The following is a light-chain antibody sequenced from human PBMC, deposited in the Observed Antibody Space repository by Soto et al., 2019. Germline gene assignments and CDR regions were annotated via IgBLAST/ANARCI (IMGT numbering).Light chain of an antibody. V-gene: IGKV1-39*01. CDR1: QSISSS. CDR3: QQSYINPRT. J-gene: IGKJ1*01. Sequence: DIQMTQSPSSLSASVRDRVTITCRASQSISSSLNWYQQKPGKAPKLLIYAASSLQSVVPSRFIGSGSGTDFTLPISSLQPEDFATYYCQQSYINPRTFGQGTKVEIK. CDR2: AAS.